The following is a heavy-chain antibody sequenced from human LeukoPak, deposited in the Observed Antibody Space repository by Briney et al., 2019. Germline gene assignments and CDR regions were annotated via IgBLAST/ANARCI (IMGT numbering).Heavy chain of an antibody. Sequence: GGSLRLSCAASGFTFSNCYMSWIRQAPGKGPEWVSFINSRSNVIHYADSVKGRFTISRDNAQNSLFLQMNNLRAEDTAVYYCARDGGAPGEWFFDHWGRGALVTVSS. D-gene: IGHD2-21*01. V-gene: IGHV3-11*01. CDR2: INSRSNVI. J-gene: IGHJ2*01. CDR3: ARDGGAPGEWFFDH. CDR1: GFTFSNCY.